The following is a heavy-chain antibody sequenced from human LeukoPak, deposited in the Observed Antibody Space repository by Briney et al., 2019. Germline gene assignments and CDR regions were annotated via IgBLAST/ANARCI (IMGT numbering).Heavy chain of an antibody. CDR2: IYYSGST. J-gene: IGHJ5*02. CDR3: ARVDGRCSGGSCYSGWFDP. V-gene: IGHV4-59*01. CDR1: GGSISSYY. Sequence: SETLSLTCTVSGGSISSYYWSRIRQPPGKGLEWIGYIYYSGSTNYNPSLKSRVTISVDTSKNQFSLKLSSVTAADTAVYYCARVDGRCSGGSCYSGWFDPWGQGTLVTVSS. D-gene: IGHD2-15*01.